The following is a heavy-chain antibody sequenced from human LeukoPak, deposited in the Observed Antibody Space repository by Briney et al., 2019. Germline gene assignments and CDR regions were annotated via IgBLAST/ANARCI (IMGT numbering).Heavy chain of an antibody. CDR2: IIPVFGTV. CDR1: GGIFSSHS. V-gene: IGHV1-69*13. J-gene: IGHJ3*02. Sequence: SVKVSCKAPGGIFSSHSFNWVRQAPGQGLEWMGGIIPVFGTVKYAQKFLGRVTITADESATTYMDLERLRLEDTAVYYCATTATVTGLVGALPDVFDIWGQGTMVTVSS. D-gene: IGHD1-26*01. CDR3: ATTATVTGLVGALPDVFDI.